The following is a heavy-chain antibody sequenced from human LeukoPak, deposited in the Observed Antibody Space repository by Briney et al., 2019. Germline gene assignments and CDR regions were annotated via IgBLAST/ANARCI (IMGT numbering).Heavy chain of an antibody. J-gene: IGHJ6*03. D-gene: IGHD1/OR15-1a*01. CDR3: AKLPNNHYYYMDV. CDR1: GFTFSRNA. V-gene: IGHV3-23*01. Sequence: GGSLRLSCAASGFTFSRNAMSWVRQAPGKGLEWVSGLSDNGLTTYCADSVKGRFTISRDNSKNTLYLQMSSLRAEDTAVYYCAKLPNNHYYYMDVWGKGTTVTVSS. CDR2: LSDNGLTT.